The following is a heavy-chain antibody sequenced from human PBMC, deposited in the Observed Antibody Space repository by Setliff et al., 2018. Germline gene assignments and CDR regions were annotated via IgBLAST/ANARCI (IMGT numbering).Heavy chain of an antibody. Sequence: GGSLRLSCAASGFTFSSYAMSWVRQAPGKGLEWVSSISAISDSTYYADSVKGRFTISRSSAKNTLYLQMNSLRAEDTAVYYCAKANTGYSSTWLFDYWGQGTLVTVSS. CDR1: GFTFSSYA. J-gene: IGHJ4*02. D-gene: IGHD6-13*01. CDR3: AKANTGYSSTWLFDY. V-gene: IGHV3-23*01. CDR2: ISAISDST.